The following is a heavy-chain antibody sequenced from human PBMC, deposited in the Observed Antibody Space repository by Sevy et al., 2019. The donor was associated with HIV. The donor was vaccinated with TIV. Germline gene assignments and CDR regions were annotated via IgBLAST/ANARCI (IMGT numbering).Heavy chain of an antibody. CDR3: AREGCTKPHDY. J-gene: IGHJ4*02. Sequence: GGSLRLSCAASGFTFSKYSMSWVRQPPGKGLEWVSTLSFGCGEKNYADPVKGRFTISRENSKSSVYLQMNNLRPEDTAVYYCAREGCTKPHDYWGQGTLVTVSS. CDR2: LSFGCGEK. D-gene: IGHD2-8*01. V-gene: IGHV3-23*01. CDR1: GFTFSKYS.